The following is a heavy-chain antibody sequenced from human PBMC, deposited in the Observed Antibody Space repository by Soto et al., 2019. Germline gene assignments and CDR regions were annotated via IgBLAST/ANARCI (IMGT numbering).Heavy chain of an antibody. J-gene: IGHJ5*02. V-gene: IGHV1-3*01. CDR3: ARDHSEGYDILTGYRGSDP. CDR2: INAGNGNT. CDR1: GYTFTSYA. Sequence: ASVKVSCKASGYTFTSYAMHWVRQAPGQRLEWMGWINAGNGNTKYSQKFQGRVTITRDTSASTAYMELSSLRSEDTAVYYCARDHSEGYDILTGYRGSDPWGQGTLVTVSS. D-gene: IGHD3-9*01.